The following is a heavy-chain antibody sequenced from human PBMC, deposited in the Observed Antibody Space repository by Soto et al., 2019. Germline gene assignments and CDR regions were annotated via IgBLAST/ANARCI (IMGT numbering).Heavy chain of an antibody. CDR2: INHSGST. J-gene: IGHJ6*03. D-gene: IGHD3-3*01. V-gene: IGHV4-34*01. CDR1: GGSFSGYY. Sequence: PSETLSLTCAVYGGSFSGYYWSWIRQPPGKGLEWIGEINHSGSTNYNPSLKSRVTISVDTSKNQFSLKLSSVTAADTAVYYCARGHYDFWSGYYYSYMDVWGKGTTVTVSS. CDR3: ARGHYDFWSGYYYSYMDV.